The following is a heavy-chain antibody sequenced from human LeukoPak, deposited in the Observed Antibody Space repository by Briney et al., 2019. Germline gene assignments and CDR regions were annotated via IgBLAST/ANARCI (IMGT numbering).Heavy chain of an antibody. V-gene: IGHV1-2*02. CDR2: INPNSGGT. J-gene: IGHJ3*02. D-gene: IGHD3-22*01. CDR3: ARAQHYYDSSGYYFDAFDI. CDR1: GYTFTGYY. Sequence: ASVKVSCKASGYTFTGYYMHWVRQAPGQGLEWMGWINPNSGGTNYAQKFQGRVTMTRDTSISTACMELSRLRSDDTAVYYCARAQHYYDSSGYYFDAFDIWGQGTMVTVSS.